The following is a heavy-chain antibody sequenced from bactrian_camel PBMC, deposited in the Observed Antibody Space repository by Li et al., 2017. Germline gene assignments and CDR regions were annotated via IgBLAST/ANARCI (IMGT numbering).Heavy chain of an antibody. D-gene: IGHD6*01. J-gene: IGHJ4*01. V-gene: IGHV3S53*01. Sequence: HVQLVESGGGSVQAGGSLRLSCAASGHTLSLYCMGWFRQGPGKEREGVARIHSRGSTTYADSVKGRFTISKDNAKNTLNLQMNNLKPEDTGMYYCAAWAFSVCTVATGLSMNQWWGQGTQVTVS. CDR2: IHSRGST. CDR1: GHTLSLYC. CDR3: AAWAFSVCTVATGLSMNQW.